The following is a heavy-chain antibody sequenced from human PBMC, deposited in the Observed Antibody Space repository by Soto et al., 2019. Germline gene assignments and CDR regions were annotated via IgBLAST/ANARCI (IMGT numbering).Heavy chain of an antibody. CDR1: GYTFTSYA. D-gene: IGHD1-7*01. V-gene: IGHV1-3*05. CDR3: ARVRAGTTWFDP. J-gene: IGHJ5*02. Sequence: QVQLVQSGAEEKKPGASVKVSCKASGYTFTSYAMHWVRQAPGQRLEWMGWINAGSGNTKYSQKFQGRVTITRDTSASTAYMELSSLRSEDTAVYYCARVRAGTTWFDPWGQGTLVTVSS. CDR2: INAGSGNT.